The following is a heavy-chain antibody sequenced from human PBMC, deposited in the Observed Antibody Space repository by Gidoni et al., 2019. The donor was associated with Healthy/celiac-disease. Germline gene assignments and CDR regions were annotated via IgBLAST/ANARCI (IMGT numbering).Heavy chain of an antibody. J-gene: IGHJ5*02. V-gene: IGHV4-34*01. Sequence: AVYGGSFSGYYWSWIRQPPGKGLEWIGEINHSGSTNYNPSLKSRVTISVDTSKNQFSLKLSSVTAADTAVYYCAKGTVTLRGWFDPWGQGTLVTVSS. CDR3: AKGTVTLRGWFDP. CDR1: GGSFSGYY. CDR2: INHSGST. D-gene: IGHD4-17*01.